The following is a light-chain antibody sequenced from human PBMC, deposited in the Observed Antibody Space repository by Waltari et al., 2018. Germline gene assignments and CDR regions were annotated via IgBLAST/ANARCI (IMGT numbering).Light chain of an antibody. CDR3: HQYYKTPWT. J-gene: IGKJ1*01. CDR2: WAS. V-gene: IGKV4-1*01. CDR1: QPVMYSPTNKNF. Sequence: DIVMTQSPDSLAVSLGERATINCKSSQPVMYSPTNKNFLAWYQQKVGQPPKHLIYWASTRESGVPERFSGSGSGTDFTLTISSLQAEDVAVYYCHQYYKTPWTFGQGTKVEIK.